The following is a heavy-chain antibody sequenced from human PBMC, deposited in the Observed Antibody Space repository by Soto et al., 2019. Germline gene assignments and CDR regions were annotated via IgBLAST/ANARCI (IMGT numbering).Heavy chain of an antibody. V-gene: IGHV1-69*12. CDR1: GGTFSSYA. J-gene: IGHJ5*02. CDR2: IIPIFGTA. D-gene: IGHD5-18*01. Sequence: QVQLVQSGAEVKKPGSSVKVSCKASGGTFSSYAISWVRQAPGQGLEWMGGIIPIFGTANYAQKFQGRVTITADESTSTAYMELSSLRSEDTAVYYCALGDDTAMASVVSGRFDPWGQGTLVTVSS. CDR3: ALGDDTAMASVVSGRFDP.